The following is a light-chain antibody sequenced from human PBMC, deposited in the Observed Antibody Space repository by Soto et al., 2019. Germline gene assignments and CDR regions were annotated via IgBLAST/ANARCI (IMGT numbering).Light chain of an antibody. CDR3: QSYDSSLNYV. V-gene: IGLV1-40*01. CDR2: DNN. Sequence: QSVLTQPPSVSGAPGQRVTISCTGSSSNIGAGYDVHWYQQLPGTAPMLLIYDNNNRPSGVPDRFSGSKSGTSASLAIAGLQAEDEADYYCQSYDSSLNYVFGAGTKATVL. J-gene: IGLJ1*01. CDR1: SSNIGAGYD.